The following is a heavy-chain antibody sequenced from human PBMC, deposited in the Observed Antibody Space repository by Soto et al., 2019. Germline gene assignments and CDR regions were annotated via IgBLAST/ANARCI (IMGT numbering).Heavy chain of an antibody. J-gene: IGHJ5*02. V-gene: IGHV1-18*04. Sequence: QVQLVQSGAEVKKPGASVKVSCKASGYTFTNYGISWVRQAPGQGLEWMGWISAYNGDTNYAQKVQVRDTMTTDTSASTAYMELRSLRSDDTAMYYCARDSLGTETTAWLDPWGQGTLVTVSS. CDR1: GYTFTNYG. CDR2: ISAYNGDT. CDR3: ARDSLGTETTAWLDP. D-gene: IGHD1-1*01.